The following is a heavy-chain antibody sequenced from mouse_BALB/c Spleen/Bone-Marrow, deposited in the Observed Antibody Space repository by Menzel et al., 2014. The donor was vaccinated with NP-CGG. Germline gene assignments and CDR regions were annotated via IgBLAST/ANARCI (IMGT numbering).Heavy chain of an antibody. CDR2: INSNGGST. CDR3: ALNWDSAY. V-gene: IGHV5-6-3*01. D-gene: IGHD4-1*02. J-gene: IGHJ3*01. Sequence: EVQVVESGGGLVQPGGSLKLSCAASGFTFSSYGMSWVRQTPDKRLELVATINSNGGSTYYPDSVKGRFTISRDNAKNTLYLQMSSLKSEDTAMYYCALNWDSAYWGQGTLVTVSA. CDR1: GFTFSSYG.